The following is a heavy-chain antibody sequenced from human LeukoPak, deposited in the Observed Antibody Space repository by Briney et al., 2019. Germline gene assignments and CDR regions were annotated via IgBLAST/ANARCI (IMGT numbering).Heavy chain of an antibody. CDR2: ISYDGNHK. J-gene: IGHJ6*02. CDR3: ARGVGAPGSSSWKNSYYGMDV. V-gene: IGHV3-30*04. Sequence: GRSLRLSCAASGFTFSSYAMHWVRQAPGEGLEWVAVISYDGNHKYYADSVKGRFTISRDNSKNTLYLQMNSLRADDTAVYFCARGVGAPGSSSWKNSYYGMDVWGQGTTVTVSS. D-gene: IGHD6-13*01. CDR1: GFTFSSYA.